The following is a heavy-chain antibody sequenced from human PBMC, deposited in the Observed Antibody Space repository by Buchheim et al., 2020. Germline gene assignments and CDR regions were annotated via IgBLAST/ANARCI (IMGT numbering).Heavy chain of an antibody. V-gene: IGHV4-30-4*01. CDR1: GDSISSGDYY. D-gene: IGHD5-18*01. CDR2: IYFSGST. Sequence: QVQLQESGPGLVKPSQTLSLTCTVSGDSISSGDYYWSWIRQPPGKGLEWIGYIYFSGSTYYNPSLKSRVIILLDTSKNQFSLGLSSVTAADTAVYYCARARRSGIQLWFFDFRGQGTL. J-gene: IGHJ4*02. CDR3: ARARRSGIQLWFFDF.